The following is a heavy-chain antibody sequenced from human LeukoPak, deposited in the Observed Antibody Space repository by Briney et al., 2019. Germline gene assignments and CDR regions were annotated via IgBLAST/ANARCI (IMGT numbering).Heavy chain of an antibody. V-gene: IGHV4-61*01. J-gene: IGHJ6*03. CDR2: IYYSRST. Sequence: RPSETLSLSCTVSGXSFSSGSYYWSWIRQPPGKGLEWIGYIYYSRSTNYNPSLKSRVTISVDTSKNQFSLKLSSVTAADTAVYYCARDGTYSSSWTHYYYYYMDVWGKGTTVTVSS. CDR3: ARDGTYSSSWTHYYYYYMDV. D-gene: IGHD6-13*01. CDR1: GXSFSSGSYY.